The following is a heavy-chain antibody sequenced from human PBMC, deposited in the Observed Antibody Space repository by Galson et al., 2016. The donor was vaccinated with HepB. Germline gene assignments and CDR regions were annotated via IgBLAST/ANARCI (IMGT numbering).Heavy chain of an antibody. D-gene: IGHD3-9*01. CDR3: ASEFPTYDILTLGY. V-gene: IGHV3-53*01. CDR1: GFVVSSTY. J-gene: IGHJ4*02. Sequence: SLRLSCAASGFVVSSTYMSWVRQAPGKGLEWVSAIYSGDGTDYADSVKGRFTISRDNSENTLNLQMLSLRAEDTAVYYCASEFPTYDILTLGYWGQGTLGTVSS. CDR2: IYSGDGT.